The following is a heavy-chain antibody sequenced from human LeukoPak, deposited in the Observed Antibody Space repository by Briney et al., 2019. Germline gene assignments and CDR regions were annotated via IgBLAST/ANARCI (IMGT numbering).Heavy chain of an antibody. V-gene: IGHV4-39*01. J-gene: IGHJ4*02. CDR1: GGSISSSSYY. D-gene: IGHD1-1*01. CDR3: ATWRTAKTGFDY. CDR2: IYYSGST. Sequence: SETLSLTCTVSGGSISSSSYYWGWIRQPPGKGLEWIGSIYYSGSTYYNPSLKSRVTISVDTSKNQFSLRLSSVTAADTAVYYCATWRTAKTGFDYWGQGTLVTVSS.